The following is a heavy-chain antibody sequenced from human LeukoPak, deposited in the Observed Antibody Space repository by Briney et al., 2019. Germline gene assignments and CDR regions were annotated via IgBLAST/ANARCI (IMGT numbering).Heavy chain of an antibody. V-gene: IGHV3-23*01. Sequence: GGSLRLSCAASGFTFSSYAMSWVRQAPGKGLEWVSAISGSGGSTYYADSVKGRFTISRDNSKNTLYLQMNSLRAEDTAVYYCAKARGYCSSTSCYTGAALDYWGQGTLVTVSS. CDR2: ISGSGGST. J-gene: IGHJ4*02. CDR3: AKARGYCSSTSCYTGAALDY. D-gene: IGHD2-2*02. CDR1: GFTFSSYA.